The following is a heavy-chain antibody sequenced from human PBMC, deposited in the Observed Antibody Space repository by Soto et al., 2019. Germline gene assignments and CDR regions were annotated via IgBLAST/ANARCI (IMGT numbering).Heavy chain of an antibody. D-gene: IGHD3-16*01. Sequence: PSETLSLTCTVSGDSVNSGTYYWSWIRQPPGKGLEWVGYIYHTGRTNYNPSLKNRVTISIDTSKNQFSLNLSSVTAADTAVYFCAGGWLADYFDHWGQGTLVTVTS. CDR1: GDSVNSGTYY. CDR2: IYHTGRT. CDR3: AGGWLADYFDH. J-gene: IGHJ4*02. V-gene: IGHV4-61*01.